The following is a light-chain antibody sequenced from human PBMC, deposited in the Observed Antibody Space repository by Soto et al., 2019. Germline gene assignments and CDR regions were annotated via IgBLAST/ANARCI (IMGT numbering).Light chain of an antibody. CDR2: AAS. CDR1: QNIRND. J-gene: IGKJ4*01. V-gene: IGKV1-39*01. CDR3: QQLNSYPLT. Sequence: IQMTQSPSSLSASVGDRVTITCRASQNIRNDLNWYQQKPGKAPNLLIYAASGLQSGVPSRFSGSGSGRDFTLTISSLQPEDFATYYCQQLNSYPLTFGGGTKVDIK.